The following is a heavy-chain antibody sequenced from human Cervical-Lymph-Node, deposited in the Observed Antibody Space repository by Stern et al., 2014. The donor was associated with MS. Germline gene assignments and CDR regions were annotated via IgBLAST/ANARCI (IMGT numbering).Heavy chain of an antibody. Sequence: QVQLVQSGGGVVQPGRSLRLSCAASGFTFSSYGMHWVRQAPGKGLEWVAVIWYDGSNKYYADSVKGRFTISRDNSKNTLYLQMNSLRAEDTAVYYCASAHGDGDYYYYYYGMDVWGQGTTVTVSS. D-gene: IGHD4-17*01. CDR2: IWYDGSNK. J-gene: IGHJ6*02. V-gene: IGHV3-33*01. CDR3: ASAHGDGDYYYYYYGMDV. CDR1: GFTFSSYG.